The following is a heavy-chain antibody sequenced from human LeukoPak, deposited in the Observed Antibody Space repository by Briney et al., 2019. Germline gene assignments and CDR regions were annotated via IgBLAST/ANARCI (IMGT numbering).Heavy chain of an antibody. Sequence: ASVKVSCKASGYTFTSYGISWVRQATGQGLEWMGWMNPNSGNTGYAQKFQGRVTITRNTSISTAYMELSSLRSEDTAVYYCARGVYYCSSTSCYMWYFDYWGQGTLVTVSS. D-gene: IGHD2-2*02. V-gene: IGHV1-8*03. CDR3: ARGVYYCSSTSCYMWYFDY. J-gene: IGHJ4*02. CDR1: GYTFTSYG. CDR2: MNPNSGNT.